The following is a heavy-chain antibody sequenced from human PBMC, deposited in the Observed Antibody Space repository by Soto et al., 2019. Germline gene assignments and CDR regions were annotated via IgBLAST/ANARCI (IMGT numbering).Heavy chain of an antibody. J-gene: IGHJ4*02. Sequence: QVQLVESGGGLVKPGESLRLSCAASGFTFSYHYMSWVRRAPGKGLEWVSYISSSGGALYYADSVKGRFTISRDNAKNSLYLQMNSLRVEDTAVYYCARDPDTSRKIDYWGQGPLVTVSS. CDR2: ISSSGGAL. CDR1: GFTFSYHY. CDR3: ARDPDTSRKIDY. V-gene: IGHV3-11*01.